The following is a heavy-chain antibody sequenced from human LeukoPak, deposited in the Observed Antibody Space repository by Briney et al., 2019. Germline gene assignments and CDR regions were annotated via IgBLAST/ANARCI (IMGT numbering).Heavy chain of an antibody. J-gene: IGHJ4*02. CDR3: AAASRYRSGWFDFDY. D-gene: IGHD6-19*01. CDR1: GFTFTSSA. CDR2: IVVGSGKT. Sequence: ASVKVSCKASGFTFTSSAMQWLRQARGQGLEWIGWIVVGSGKTNYAQKFQERVTITRDMSTSTAHMELSSLRPEDTAVYYCAAASRYRSGWFDFDYWGQGTLVTVSS. V-gene: IGHV1-58*02.